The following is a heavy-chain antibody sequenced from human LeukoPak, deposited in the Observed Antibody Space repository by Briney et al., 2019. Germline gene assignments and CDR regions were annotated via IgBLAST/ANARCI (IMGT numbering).Heavy chain of an antibody. Sequence: GGSLRLSCAASGFTVSSNYMSWVRQAPGKGLEWVSVIYSGGSTYYADSVKGRFTISRDNSKNTLYLQMNSLSAEDTAVYYCARGPRWEPFDYWGQGTLVTVSS. V-gene: IGHV3-53*01. CDR1: GFTVSSNY. J-gene: IGHJ4*02. D-gene: IGHD1-26*01. CDR3: ARGPRWEPFDY. CDR2: IYSGGST.